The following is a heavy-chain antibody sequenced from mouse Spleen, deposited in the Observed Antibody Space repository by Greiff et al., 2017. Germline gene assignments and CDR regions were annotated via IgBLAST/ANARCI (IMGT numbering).Heavy chain of an antibody. Sequence: EVQRVESGGGLVKPGGSLKLSCAASGFTFSSYAMSWVRQTPEKRLEWVATISSGGSYTYYPDSVKGRFTISRDNAKNTLYLQMSSLRSEDTAMYYCARVTGTLDAMDYWGQGTSVTVSS. CDR2: ISSGGSYT. J-gene: IGHJ4*01. D-gene: IGHD4-1*01. CDR1: GFTFSSYA. CDR3: ARVTGTLDAMDY. V-gene: IGHV5-9-3*01.